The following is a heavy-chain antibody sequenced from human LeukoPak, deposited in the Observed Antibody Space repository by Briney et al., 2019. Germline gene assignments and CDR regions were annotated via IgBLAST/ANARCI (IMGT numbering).Heavy chain of an antibody. CDR2: ITSTGTTI. CDR1: GFTFSSYQ. V-gene: IGHV3-48*03. Sequence: GGSLRLSCAASGFTFSSYQMTWVRQAPGKGLQWVSYITSTGTTIHYADSVKGRFTISRDNANNTLFLQMNSLRAEDTAVYYCARIYSSGRGNDALDIWGQGTMVSVSS. D-gene: IGHD6-19*01. J-gene: IGHJ3*02. CDR3: ARIYSSGRGNDALDI.